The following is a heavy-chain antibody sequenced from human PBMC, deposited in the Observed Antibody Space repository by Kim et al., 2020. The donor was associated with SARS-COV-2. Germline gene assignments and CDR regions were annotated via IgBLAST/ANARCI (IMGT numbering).Heavy chain of an antibody. V-gene: IGHV7-4-1*02. J-gene: IGHJ3*02. Sequence: ASVKVSCKASGYTFTSYAMNWVRQAPGQGLEWMGWINTNTGNPTYAQRFTGRFVFSLDTSVSTAYLQISSLKAEDTAVYYCARASAGGSYYPVVPDAFDIWGQGTMVTVSS. CDR3: ARASAGGSYYPVVPDAFDI. D-gene: IGHD1-26*01. CDR2: INTNTGNP. CDR1: GYTFTSYA.